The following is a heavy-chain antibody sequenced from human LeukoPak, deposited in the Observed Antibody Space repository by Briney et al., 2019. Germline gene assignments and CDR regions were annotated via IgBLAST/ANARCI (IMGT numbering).Heavy chain of an antibody. CDR3: ARDLGMTDGDYVSYFNY. D-gene: IGHD4-17*01. Sequence: GGSLRLSCAASGFTFSRYELNWVRQAPGKGLEWVSYISSSGSIIYYADSVKGRFTISRDNAKNSLYLQMNSLRAEDTAVYYCARDLGMTDGDYVSYFNYWGQGTLVTVSS. CDR2: ISSSGSII. J-gene: IGHJ4*02. V-gene: IGHV3-48*03. CDR1: GFTFSRYE.